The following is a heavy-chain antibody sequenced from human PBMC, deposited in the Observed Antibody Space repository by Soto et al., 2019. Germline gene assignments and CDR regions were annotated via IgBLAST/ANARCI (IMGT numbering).Heavy chain of an antibody. CDR3: ARAPYYGSGSYYNDDAFDI. V-gene: IGHV4-4*07. Sequence: PSETLSLTCTVSGSSISSYYWSWIRQPAGKGLEWIGRIYTSGSTNYNPSLKSRVTMSVDTSKNRFSLKLSSVTAADTAVYYCARAPYYGSGSYYNDDAFDIWGQGTMVTVSS. J-gene: IGHJ3*02. CDR1: GSSISSYY. D-gene: IGHD3-10*01. CDR2: IYTSGST.